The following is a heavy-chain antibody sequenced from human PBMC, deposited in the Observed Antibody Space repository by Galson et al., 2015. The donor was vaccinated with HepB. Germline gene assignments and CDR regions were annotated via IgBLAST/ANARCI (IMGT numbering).Heavy chain of an antibody. Sequence: QSGAEVKKPGESLKISCNGSGYSFTSYWIGWVRQMPGKGLEWMGIIYPGDSDTRYSPSFQGQVTISTDKSISTAYLQWSSLKASDTAMYYCARQSGSYMELIDAFDIWGQGTMVTVSS. D-gene: IGHD1-26*01. V-gene: IGHV5-51*01. CDR3: ARQSGSYMELIDAFDI. J-gene: IGHJ3*02. CDR2: IYPGDSDT. CDR1: GYSFTSYW.